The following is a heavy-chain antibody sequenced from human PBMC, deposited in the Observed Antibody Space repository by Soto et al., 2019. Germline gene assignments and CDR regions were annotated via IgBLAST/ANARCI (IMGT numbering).Heavy chain of an antibody. J-gene: IGHJ4*02. CDR2: IYYSGST. V-gene: IGHV4-39*07. D-gene: IGHD3-16*01. Sequence: SETLSLTCTVSGGSISSSSYYWGWIRQPPGKGLEWIGSIYYSGSTNYNPSLKSRVTISVDTSKNQFSLKLSSVTAADTAVYYCARRYGGHFDYWGQGTVVTVSS. CDR1: GGSISSSSYY. CDR3: ARRYGGHFDY.